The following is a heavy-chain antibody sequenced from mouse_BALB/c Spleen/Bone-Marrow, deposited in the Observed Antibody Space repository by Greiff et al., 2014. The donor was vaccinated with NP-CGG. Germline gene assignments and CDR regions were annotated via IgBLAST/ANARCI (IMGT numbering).Heavy chain of an antibody. J-gene: IGHJ2*01. D-gene: IGHD2-1*01. V-gene: IGHV5-6-3*01. CDR1: GFTFNNYG. Sequence: EVQLQESGGGLVQPGGSLKVSCAASGFTFNNYGMSWVRQTPDKRLELVATINRNGGSSYYPDSVKGRFTISRDNAKNTLYLQMSSRKTEDTAIYYCSRGNYRNYVDYFDYWGQGTTLTVSS. CDR2: INRNGGSS. CDR3: SRGNYRNYVDYFDY.